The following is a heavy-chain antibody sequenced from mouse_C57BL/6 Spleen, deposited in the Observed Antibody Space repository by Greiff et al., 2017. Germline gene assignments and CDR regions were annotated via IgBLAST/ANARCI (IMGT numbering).Heavy chain of an antibody. V-gene: IGHV1-42*01. CDR1: GYSFTGYY. Sequence: VQLQQSGPELVKPGASVKISCKASGYSFTGYYMNWVKQSPEKSLEWIGEINPSTGGTTYNQKFKAKATLTVDKSSSTAYMQLKSLTSEDSAVYYCARYDYGSSYLAYWGQGTLVTVSA. CDR3: ARYDYGSSYLAY. J-gene: IGHJ3*01. CDR2: INPSTGGT. D-gene: IGHD1-1*01.